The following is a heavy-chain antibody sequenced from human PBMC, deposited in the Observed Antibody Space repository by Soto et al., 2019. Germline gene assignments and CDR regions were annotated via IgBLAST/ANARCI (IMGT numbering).Heavy chain of an antibody. CDR3: ANNPTTGTTA. D-gene: IGHD1-1*01. CDR1: GGSISSSSYY. CDR2: IYYSGST. V-gene: IGHV4-39*01. J-gene: IGHJ5*02. Sequence: SETLSLTCTVSGGSISSSSYYWGWIRQPPGKGLEWIGSIYYSGSTYYNPSLKSRVTISVDTSKNQFSLKLSSVTAADTAVYYCANNPTTGTTAWGQGTLVTVSS.